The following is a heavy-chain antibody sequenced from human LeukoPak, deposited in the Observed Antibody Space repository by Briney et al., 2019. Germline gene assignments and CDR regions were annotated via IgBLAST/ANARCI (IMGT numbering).Heavy chain of an antibody. D-gene: IGHD2-2*02. CDR2: IYHSGST. CDR1: GGSINRGGYY. CDR3: ARDPRGYCSSTSCYTTPGY. J-gene: IGHJ4*02. V-gene: IGHV4-30-2*01. Sequence: SETLSLTCTVSGGSINRGGYYWSWIRQPPGKGLEWIGYIYHSGSTYYNPSLKSRVTISVDRSKNQFSLKLSSVTAADTAVYYCARDPRGYCSSTSCYTTPGYWGQGTLVTVSS.